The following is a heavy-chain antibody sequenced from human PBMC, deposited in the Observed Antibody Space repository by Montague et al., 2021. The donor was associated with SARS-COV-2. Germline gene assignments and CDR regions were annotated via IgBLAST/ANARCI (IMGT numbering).Heavy chain of an antibody. Sequence: SETLSLTCTVSGASVRSGNSYWNWIRQPPGKGLEWNGYISYSGSTNYSLSLKSRVTISVDTSKNQLSLKVISATAADTAVSDCAWIGYESGGYYYIYPAWGQGTLVTVSS. CDR1: GASVRSGNSY. J-gene: IGHJ1*01. V-gene: IGHV4-61*01. CDR2: ISYSGST. D-gene: IGHD3-22*01. CDR3: AWIGYESGGYYYIYPA.